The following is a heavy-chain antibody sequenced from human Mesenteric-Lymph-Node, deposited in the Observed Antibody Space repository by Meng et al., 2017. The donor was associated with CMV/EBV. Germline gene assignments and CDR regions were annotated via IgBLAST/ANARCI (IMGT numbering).Heavy chain of an antibody. D-gene: IGHD6-19*01. J-gene: IGHJ5*02. Sequence: AVDGDSVSGYFWNWIRQSPGKGLEWIGGIHHSKDTTYNPSLENRITISVETSKDQISLKLTSVTAADTGIYYCARSRINGWYPVLHHWGRGTLVTVSS. CDR3: ARSRINGWYPVLHH. CDR1: GDSVSGYF. V-gene: IGHV4-34*01. CDR2: IHHSKDT.